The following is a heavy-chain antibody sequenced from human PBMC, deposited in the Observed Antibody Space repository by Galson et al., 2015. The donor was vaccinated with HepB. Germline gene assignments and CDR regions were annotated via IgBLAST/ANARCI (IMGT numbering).Heavy chain of an antibody. Sequence: SLRLSCAASGFTFSTYGMHWVRQAPGKGLEWVAVIWFDGSNKDCLDSVRGRFTISRDNSKNMLFLEMNSLRDEDTATYYCARSPSSSWGDGSDIWGQGTMVTVSS. V-gene: IGHV3-33*01. J-gene: IGHJ3*02. CDR2: IWFDGSNK. D-gene: IGHD6-13*01. CDR1: GFTFSTYG. CDR3: ARSPSSSWGDGSDI.